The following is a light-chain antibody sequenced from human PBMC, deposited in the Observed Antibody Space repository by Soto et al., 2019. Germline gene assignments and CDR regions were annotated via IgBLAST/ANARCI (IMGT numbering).Light chain of an antibody. CDR1: GSDIGAYNF. J-gene: IGLJ3*02. Sequence: SALAQPPSASGSPGQSVTLSCTGSGSDIGAYNFVSWYQQHPGKAPKLMIFGVTERPSGVPDRFSGSKSGNTASLTVSGLQADDEAVYYCYSYAGRNIWVFGGGTKLTVL. V-gene: IGLV2-8*01. CDR2: GVT. CDR3: YSYAGRNIWV.